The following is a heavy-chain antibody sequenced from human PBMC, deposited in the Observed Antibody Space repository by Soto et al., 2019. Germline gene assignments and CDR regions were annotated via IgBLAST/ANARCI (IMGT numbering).Heavy chain of an antibody. D-gene: IGHD3-16*01. V-gene: IGHV3-74*03. CDR2: INTDGTTT. Sequence: EVQLVESGGGLVQPGGSLRLSCAGSGFTFSNYWMHWVRQDPEKGLVWVSTINTDGTTTQYADSVKGRFTVTRDNAKNTLYLQMNRLRVEDTAAYLCAKDLSWGQCDYWGQGTLVTVSS. J-gene: IGHJ4*02. CDR3: AKDLSWGQCDY. CDR1: GFTFSNYW.